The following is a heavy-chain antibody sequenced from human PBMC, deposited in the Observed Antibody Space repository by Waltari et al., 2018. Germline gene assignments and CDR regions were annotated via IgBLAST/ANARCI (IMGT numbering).Heavy chain of an antibody. D-gene: IGHD1-26*01. CDR2: INRGGNI. CDR3: ARAEQGGSAVGPDFQH. J-gene: IGHJ1*01. Sequence: QVHLQQWGAGLLKPSETLSLTCAVYGGPFSGYYWAWLRQPPGKGPEWSGEINRGGNINLNPSLKSRVSMSVDTSKSQVFLKRTSVTAADTAVYYCARAEQGGSAVGPDFQHWGQGTLVTVSS. V-gene: IGHV4-34*01. CDR1: GGPFSGYY.